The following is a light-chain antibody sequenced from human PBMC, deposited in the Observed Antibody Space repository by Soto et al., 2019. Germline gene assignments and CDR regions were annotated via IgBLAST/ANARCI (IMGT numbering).Light chain of an antibody. V-gene: IGLV1-40*01. CDR1: SSNIGAGYD. J-gene: IGLJ2*01. CDR3: QSYDSSLSGSI. Sequence: QSVLTQPPSVSGAPGQRVTISCTGSSSNIGAGYDVHWYQQLPGTAPKLLIYGNSNRPSGVPDRLSGSKSGTSASLAITGLQAEDDADYYCQSYDSSLSGSIFGGGTQLTVL. CDR2: GNS.